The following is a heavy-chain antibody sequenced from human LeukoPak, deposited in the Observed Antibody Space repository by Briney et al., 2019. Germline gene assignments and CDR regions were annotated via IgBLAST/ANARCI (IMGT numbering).Heavy chain of an antibody. Sequence: GGSLRLSCATSGFTLSDHYMDWVRQSPGKWLEWVGRSRNKANSYTTEYAAPVKDRFTISRDDSKNTLYLQMNSLKTEDTAVYYCARSSSTVVVTSDTCYYYYYYMDVWGKGATVTVSS. J-gene: IGHJ6*03. CDR1: GFTLSDHY. CDR3: ARSSSTVVVTSDTCYYYYYYMDV. D-gene: IGHD2-2*01. V-gene: IGHV3-72*01. CDR2: SRNKANSYTT.